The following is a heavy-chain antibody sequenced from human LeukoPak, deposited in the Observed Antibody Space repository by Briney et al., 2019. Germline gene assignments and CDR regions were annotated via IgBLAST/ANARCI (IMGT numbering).Heavy chain of an antibody. Sequence: RTSETLSLTCAVSGGSISSGGYSWSWIRQPPGKGLEWIGYIYYSGSTNYNPSLKSRVTISVDTSKNQFSLRLSSVTAADTAVYYCARVTGYIVEDYFDYWGQGTLVTVSS. V-gene: IGHV4-61*08. CDR2: IYYSGST. J-gene: IGHJ4*02. CDR3: ARVTGYIVEDYFDY. CDR1: GGSISSGGYS. D-gene: IGHD3-22*01.